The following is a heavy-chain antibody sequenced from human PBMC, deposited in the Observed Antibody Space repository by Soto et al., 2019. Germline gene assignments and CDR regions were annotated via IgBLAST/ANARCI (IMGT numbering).Heavy chain of an antibody. CDR1: GGSINRGGYY. D-gene: IGHD3-9*01. V-gene: IGHV4-31*03. J-gene: IGHJ4*02. Sequence: QVQLQESGPGLVKPSQTLSLTCTVSGGSINRGGYYWSWIRQHPEKGLEWIGYIYYRGSTSYNPSLKSRLTISVDASKIQFYLRLSSVTAADTAVYYCVSNYDTLTGYFDSWGQGTLVTVSS. CDR3: VSNYDTLTGYFDS. CDR2: IYYRGST.